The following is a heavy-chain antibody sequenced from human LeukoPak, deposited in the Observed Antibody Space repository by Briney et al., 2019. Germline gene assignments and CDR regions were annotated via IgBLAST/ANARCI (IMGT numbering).Heavy chain of an antibody. V-gene: IGHV4-30-4*01. CDR3: ARAVDYYDSSGYPLFDY. CDR2: IYYSGST. J-gene: IGHJ4*02. Sequence: SETLSLTCTVSGGSISSGDYYWSWIRQSPGKGLEWIGYIYYSGSTYYNPSLKSRVTISVDTSKNQFSLKLSSVTAADTAVYYCARAVDYYDSSGYPLFDYWGQGTLVTVSS. D-gene: IGHD3-22*01. CDR1: GGSISSGDYY.